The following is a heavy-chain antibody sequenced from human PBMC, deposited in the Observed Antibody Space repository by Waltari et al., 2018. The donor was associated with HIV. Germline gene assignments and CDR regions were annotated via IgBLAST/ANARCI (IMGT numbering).Heavy chain of an antibody. Sequence: QLQLRESGPGLVKPSETLSLTCTVSSGSISSSSHYWAWIRQPPGKGLEWIVSIYYSGNTYYNPSLKSRVTISVDTSKDQFSLKLSSVTAADTAVYYCARAPASVRVNWFDPWGQGSLVTVSS. CDR3: ARAPASVRVNWFDP. D-gene: IGHD4-4*01. V-gene: IGHV4-39*07. CDR1: SGSISSSSHY. CDR2: IYYSGNT. J-gene: IGHJ5*02.